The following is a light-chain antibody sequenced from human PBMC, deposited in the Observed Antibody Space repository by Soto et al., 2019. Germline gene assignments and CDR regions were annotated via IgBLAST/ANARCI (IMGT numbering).Light chain of an antibody. CDR3: QQYDVWPALT. CDR2: GAS. V-gene: IGKV3-15*01. J-gene: IGKJ4*01. CDR1: QSVSSN. Sequence: EKALTQSPVTLSLSPGERATLSSRASQSVSSNLAWYQQRPGQAPRLLIYGASTRASGVPDRFSGSGSGTEFILTISSLQSEDSAVYYCQQYDVWPALTFGGGTKVDIK.